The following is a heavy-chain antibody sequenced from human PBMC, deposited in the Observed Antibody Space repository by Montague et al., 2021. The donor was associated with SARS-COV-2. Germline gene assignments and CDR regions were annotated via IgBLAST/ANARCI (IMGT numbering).Heavy chain of an antibody. Sequence: SETLSLTCAVSRDWGSRDTWWTWGRPPAGNRVARVGEIHHTARNKYKSSLKSRVSMSVDKSWNQFSLRLTSVTAADTATYYRARKGSGRSDLAYWGQGPLVTVSS. CDR1: RDWGSRDTW. J-gene: IGHJ4*02. CDR2: IHHTARN. D-gene: IGHD1-26*01. V-gene: IGHV4-4*02. CDR3: ARKGSGRSDLAY.